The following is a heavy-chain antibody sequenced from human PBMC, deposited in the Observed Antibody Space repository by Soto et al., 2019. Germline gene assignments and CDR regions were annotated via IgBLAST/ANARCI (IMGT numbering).Heavy chain of an antibody. V-gene: IGHV1-24*01. D-gene: IGHD1-1*01. CDR1: GHTLTELS. CDR2: FDPEDGET. Sequence: QVQLVQSGAEVKKPGASVKVSCKVSGHTLTELSMHWVRLAPGKGLEWMGGFDPEDGETISAQKFQGRVTMTEDTSTDSTYLELSSLRSEDTAVYYGAAGGTRWLHSPFDYWGQGTLVTISS. CDR3: AAGGTRWLHSPFDY. J-gene: IGHJ4*02.